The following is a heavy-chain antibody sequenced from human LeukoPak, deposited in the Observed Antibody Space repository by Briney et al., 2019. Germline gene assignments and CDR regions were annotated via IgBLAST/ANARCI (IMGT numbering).Heavy chain of an antibody. Sequence: SSETLSLTCTVSGGSISSYYWSWIRQPPGKGLEWIGYIYYSGSTNYNPSLKSRVTISVDTSKNQFSLKLSSVTAADTAVYYCARGVATRLVNNWFGPWGQGTLVTVSS. V-gene: IGHV4-59*01. CDR3: ARGVATRLVNNWFGP. D-gene: IGHD5-12*01. J-gene: IGHJ5*02. CDR2: IYYSGST. CDR1: GGSISSYY.